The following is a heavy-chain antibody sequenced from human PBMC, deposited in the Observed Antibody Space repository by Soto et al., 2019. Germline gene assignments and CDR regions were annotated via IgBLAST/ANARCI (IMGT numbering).Heavy chain of an antibody. CDR2: MSYDGNKK. V-gene: IGHV3-30*18. Sequence: QVQLVESVGGVVQPGRSLRLSCAVSGFTLSSYGIHWVRQAPGKGLEWVAFMSYDGNKKYYADSVKGRFTISRDNSKNTLYLQMDSLRADDTAMYYCAKGLSVIQEWIIDGHWGQGTQVTVSS. CDR3: AKGLSVIQEWIIDGH. CDR1: GFTLSSYG. J-gene: IGHJ4*02. D-gene: IGHD5-18*01.